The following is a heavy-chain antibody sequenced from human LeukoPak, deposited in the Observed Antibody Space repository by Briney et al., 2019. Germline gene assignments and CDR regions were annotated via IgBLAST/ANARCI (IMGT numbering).Heavy chain of an antibody. D-gene: IGHD2-15*01. CDR1: GFTFSSYA. V-gene: IGHV3-53*01. Sequence: GGSLRLSCAASGFTFSSYAMSWVRQAPGEGLEWVSVIYSGGSTYYADSVKGRFTISRDNSKNTLYLQMNSLRAEDTAVYYCARTPPQEGYCSGGSCYGFDYWGQGTLVTVSS. CDR3: ARTPPQEGYCSGGSCYGFDY. J-gene: IGHJ4*02. CDR2: IYSGGST.